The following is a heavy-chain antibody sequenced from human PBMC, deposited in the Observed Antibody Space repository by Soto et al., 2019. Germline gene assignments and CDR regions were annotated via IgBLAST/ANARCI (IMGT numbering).Heavy chain of an antibody. V-gene: IGHV1-8*01. J-gene: IGHJ6*03. CDR1: GYTFTSYD. CDR3: ARGLRRFLGWLLPSYYFYYYMDV. Sequence: ASVKVSCKASGYTFTSYDINWVRQATGQGLEWMGWMNPNSGNTGYAQKFQGRVTMTRNTSISTAYMELSSLRSEDTAVYYCARGLRRFLGWLLPSYYFYYYMDVWGKDTTVTLSS. D-gene: IGHD3-3*01. CDR2: MNPNSGNT.